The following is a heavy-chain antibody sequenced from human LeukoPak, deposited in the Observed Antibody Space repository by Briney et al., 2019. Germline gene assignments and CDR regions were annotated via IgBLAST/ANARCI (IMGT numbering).Heavy chain of an antibody. D-gene: IGHD4-17*01. V-gene: IGHV3-21*01. Sequence: GGSLRLSCAASGFTFSSYSMNWVRQAPGKGLEWVSSISSSSSYIYYADSVNGRFTISRDNAKNSLYLQMNSLRAEDTAVYYCARSEGDYNFDYWGQGTLVTVSS. CDR2: ISSSSSYI. CDR1: GFTFSSYS. CDR3: ARSEGDYNFDY. J-gene: IGHJ4*02.